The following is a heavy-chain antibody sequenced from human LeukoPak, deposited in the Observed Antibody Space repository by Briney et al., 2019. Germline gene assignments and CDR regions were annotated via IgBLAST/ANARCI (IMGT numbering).Heavy chain of an antibody. V-gene: IGHV1-24*01. CDR2: FDPEDGET. CDR3: ATDRIWFGEFVFDY. D-gene: IGHD3-10*01. J-gene: IGHJ4*02. CDR1: GYTLTELS. Sequence: ASVKVSCKVSGYTLTELSMHWVRQAPGKGLEWMGGFDPEDGETIYAQKFQGRVTMTEDTSTDTAYTELSSLRSEDTAVYYCATDRIWFGEFVFDYWGQGTLVTVSS.